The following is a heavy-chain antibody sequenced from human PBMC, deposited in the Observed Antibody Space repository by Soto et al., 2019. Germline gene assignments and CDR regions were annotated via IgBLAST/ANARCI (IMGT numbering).Heavy chain of an antibody. V-gene: IGHV3-23*01. D-gene: IGHD3-16*02. J-gene: IGHJ4*02. CDR1: GFTFNGYA. CDR3: AKDHAFTFGGVFVS. CDR2: ISGSGGTT. Sequence: EVQLLESGGGLVQPGGSLRLSCAASGFTFNGYAMTWVRQAPGKGLEWVSAISGSGGTTEYAVSVKGRFTISRDNSKNTVYLQTNSLRAEDTAVYYCAKDHAFTFGGVFVSWGQGTLVTVSS.